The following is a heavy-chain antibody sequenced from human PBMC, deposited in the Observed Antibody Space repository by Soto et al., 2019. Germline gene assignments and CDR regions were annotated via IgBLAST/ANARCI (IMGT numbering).Heavy chain of an antibody. CDR1: GGSISSYY. V-gene: IGHV4-4*07. CDR3: ARDNTRNYYDSSGYYPDAFDI. D-gene: IGHD3-22*01. CDR2: IYTSGST. Sequence: SLTCTVSGGSISSYYWSWIRQPAGKGLEWIGRIYTSGSTNYNPSLKSRVTMSVDTSKNQFSLKLSSVTAADTAVYYCARDNTRNYYDSSGYYPDAFDIWGQGTMVTVSS. J-gene: IGHJ3*02.